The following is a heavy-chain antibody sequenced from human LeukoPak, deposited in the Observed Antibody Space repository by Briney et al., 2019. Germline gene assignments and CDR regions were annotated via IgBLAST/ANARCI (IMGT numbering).Heavy chain of an antibody. J-gene: IGHJ5*02. CDR1: GGSISSYY. D-gene: IGHD3-10*01. CDR2: IYYSGST. Sequence: SETLSLTCTVSGGSISSYYWSWIRQPPGKGLEWLGYIYYSGSTNYNPSLKSRVTISVDTSKNQFSLKLSSVTAADTAVYYCARSHGSGSYYDNWFDPWGQGTLVTVSS. CDR3: ARSHGSGSYYDNWFDP. V-gene: IGHV4-59*01.